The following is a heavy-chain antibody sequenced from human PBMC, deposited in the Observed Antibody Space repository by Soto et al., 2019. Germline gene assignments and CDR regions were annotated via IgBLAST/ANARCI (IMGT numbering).Heavy chain of an antibody. CDR2: ISSTTNYI. CDR1: GFTFTRYS. V-gene: IGHV3-21*01. J-gene: IGHJ4*02. Sequence: GGSLRLSCAASGFTFTRYSMNWVRQAPGKGLEWVSSISSTTNYIFYGDSMKGRFTISRDNAKNSLYLEMNSLRAEDTAVYYCARESEDLTSNFDYWGQGTLVTVSS. CDR3: ARESEDLTSNFDY.